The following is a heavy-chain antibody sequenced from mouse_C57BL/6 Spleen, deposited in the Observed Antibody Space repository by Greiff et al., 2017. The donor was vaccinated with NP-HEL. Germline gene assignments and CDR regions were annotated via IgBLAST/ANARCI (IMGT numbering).Heavy chain of an antibody. D-gene: IGHD2-3*01. V-gene: IGHV1-66*01. J-gene: IGHJ2*01. CDR2: IYPGSGNT. CDR1: GYSFTSYY. CDR3: ARRGYDYLDY. Sequence: QLQQSGPELVKPGASVTISCKASGYSFTSYYIHWVKQRPGQGLEWIGWIYPGSGNTKYNEKFKGKATLTADTSSSTAYMQLSSLTSEDSAVYYCARRGYDYLDYWGQGTTLTVSS.